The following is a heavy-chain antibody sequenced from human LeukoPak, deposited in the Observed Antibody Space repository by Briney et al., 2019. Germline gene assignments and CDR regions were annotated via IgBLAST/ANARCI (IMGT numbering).Heavy chain of an antibody. CDR1: GFTFSSYA. CDR2: ISYDGSNK. Sequence: GGSLRLSCAASGFTFSSYAMHWVRQAPGKGLEWVAVISYDGSNKYYADSVKGRFTISRDNSKNTLYLRMNSLRAEDTAVYYCARKTRPYSSSSEWFDPWGQGTLVTVSS. J-gene: IGHJ5*02. D-gene: IGHD6-6*01. CDR3: ARKTRPYSSSSEWFDP. V-gene: IGHV3-30-3*01.